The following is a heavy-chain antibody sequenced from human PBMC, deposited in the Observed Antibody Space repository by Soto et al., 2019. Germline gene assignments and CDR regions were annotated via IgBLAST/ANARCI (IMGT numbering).Heavy chain of an antibody. CDR2: TSHDGVT. CDR1: SASIDNVYW. V-gene: IGHV4-4*02. CDR3: ARHRRPGSGNWYGLYS. D-gene: IGHD6-13*01. Sequence: SETLSLTCAVSSASIDNVYWWGWVRQPPGKGLEWIGETSHDGVTNYNPSLEGRVTISIDKSKNQFYLDLSSVTAADTAVYYCARHRRPGSGNWYGLYSWDLGTLVTVSS. J-gene: IGHJ4*02.